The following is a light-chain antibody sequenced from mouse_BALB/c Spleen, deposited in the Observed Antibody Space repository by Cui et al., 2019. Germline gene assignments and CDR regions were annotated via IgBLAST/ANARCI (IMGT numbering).Light chain of an antibody. J-gene: IGKJ5*01. Sequence: HIVLTQSPALMSESPGEKVTMTCSASSSVSYMYWYQQKPRSSPKPWIYLTSNLASGVPARFSGSGSGTSYSLTISSMEAEDAATYYCQQWSSNPPTFGAGTKLELK. CDR3: QQWSSNPPT. V-gene: IGKV4-68*01. CDR2: LTS. CDR1: SSVSY.